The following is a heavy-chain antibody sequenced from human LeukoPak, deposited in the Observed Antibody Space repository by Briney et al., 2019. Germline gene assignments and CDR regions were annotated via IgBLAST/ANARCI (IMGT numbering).Heavy chain of an antibody. J-gene: IGHJ4*02. V-gene: IGHV3-30*04. Sequence: GGSLRLSCAASGFTFSNHAMHWVRHAPGKGREWVAVISYDGSNKYYADSVKGRFTISRDNSKNTLYLQMNSLRTEDTTVYYCGRDSGYYFDYWGQGTLVTVSS. CDR3: GRDSGYYFDY. CDR2: ISYDGSNK. D-gene: IGHD6-25*01. CDR1: GFTFSNHA.